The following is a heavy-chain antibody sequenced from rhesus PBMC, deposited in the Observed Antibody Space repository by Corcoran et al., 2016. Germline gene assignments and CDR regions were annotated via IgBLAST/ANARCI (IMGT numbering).Heavy chain of an antibody. Sequence: QVQLQESGPGLVKPSETLSLTCAVSGGSFRSYWWNWIRQPPGKGLEWMGEMNGYRGSTNSNPSLQSRVTISMDVSKNQFSLRLTSVTAADTAVYYCTSPVRYRFDVWGPGVLVSVSS. CDR1: GGSFRSYW. J-gene: IGHJ5-1*01. D-gene: IGHD3-9*01. CDR3: TSPVRYRFDV. V-gene: IGHV4-80*01. CDR2: MNGYRGST.